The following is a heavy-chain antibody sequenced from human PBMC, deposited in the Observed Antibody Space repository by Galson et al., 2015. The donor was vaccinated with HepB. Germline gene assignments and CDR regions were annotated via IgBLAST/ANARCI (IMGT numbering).Heavy chain of an antibody. Sequence: SLRLSCAGTGFTFSGHWMNWVRRAPGEGLEWVANIRYDGSQINYVDSVKGRFTFSRDNAKNSLYLQMNSLRAEDTAMYYCARTNALDIWGQGTMVIVSS. V-gene: IGHV3-7*03. CDR3: ARTNALDI. J-gene: IGHJ3*02. CDR2: IRYDGSQI. CDR1: GFTFSGHW.